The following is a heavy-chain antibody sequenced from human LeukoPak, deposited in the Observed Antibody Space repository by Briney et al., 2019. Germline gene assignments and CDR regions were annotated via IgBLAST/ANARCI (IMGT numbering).Heavy chain of an antibody. J-gene: IGHJ4*02. CDR3: AREGDYYDTSGTLDY. CDR2: IYYSGST. D-gene: IGHD3-22*01. Sequence: SETLSLTCTVSGGSISSSNYYWGWIRQPPGKGLEWIGSIYYSGSTYYNPSLKSRVTISVDTSKNQFSLKLSSVTAADTAVYYCAREGDYYDTSGTLDYWGQGTLVTVSS. V-gene: IGHV4-39*02. CDR1: GGSISSSNYY.